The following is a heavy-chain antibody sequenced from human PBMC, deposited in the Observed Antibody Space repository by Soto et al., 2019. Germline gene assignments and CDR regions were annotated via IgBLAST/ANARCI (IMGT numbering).Heavy chain of an antibody. CDR3: ARDFTVADAFDI. J-gene: IGHJ3*02. CDR1: GFTFSSYS. Sequence: PGGSLRLSCAASGFTFSSYSMNWVRQAPGKGLEWVSSISSSSSYIYYADSVKGRFTISRDNAKNSLYLQMNSLRAEDTAVYYCARDFTVADAFDIWGQGTMVTVSS. D-gene: IGHD4-17*01. V-gene: IGHV3-21*01. CDR2: ISSSSSYI.